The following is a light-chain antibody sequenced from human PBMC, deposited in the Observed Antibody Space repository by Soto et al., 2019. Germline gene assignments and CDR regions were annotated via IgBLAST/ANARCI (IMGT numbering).Light chain of an antibody. CDR3: QRYDSWRT. V-gene: IGKV3-20*01. J-gene: IGKJ1*01. Sequence: EIVLTQSPGTLSLSPGERATLSCRASQSVRSNFLAWYQQKPGQAPRLLIYGASNRATGIPDRFSGSGSGTDFTLTITRLEPEDFAMHYCQRYDSWRTFVRGTKVDI. CDR1: QSVRSNF. CDR2: GAS.